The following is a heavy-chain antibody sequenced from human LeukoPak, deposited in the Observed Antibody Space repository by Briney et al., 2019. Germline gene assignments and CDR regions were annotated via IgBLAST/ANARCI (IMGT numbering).Heavy chain of an antibody. D-gene: IGHD3-10*01. Sequence: SETLSLTCTVSGGSISSYYWSWIRQPAGKGLEWIGRIYTSGSTNYNPSLKSRATMSVDTSKNQFSLKLSSVTAADTAVYYCARGDGSGSYYIGESFDYWGQGTLVTVSS. V-gene: IGHV4-4*07. CDR2: IYTSGST. CDR3: ARGDGSGSYYIGESFDY. J-gene: IGHJ4*02. CDR1: GGSISSYY.